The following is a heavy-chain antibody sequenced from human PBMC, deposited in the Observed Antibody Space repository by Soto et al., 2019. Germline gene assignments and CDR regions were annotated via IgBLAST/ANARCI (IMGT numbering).Heavy chain of an antibody. CDR2: ISGSGGGT. J-gene: IGHJ3*02. Sequence: EVQLLESGGDLVQPGGSLSLSCAASGFPFSNYAMMWFRQAPGRGPEWFSAISGSGGGTVYADSVRGRFTISRDNSKNTLYLHMNSLRADDTAVYYCGRDPNGDYIGAFDMWGQGTMVTVSS. CDR3: GRDPNGDYIGAFDM. CDR1: GFPFSNYA. V-gene: IGHV3-23*01. D-gene: IGHD4-17*01.